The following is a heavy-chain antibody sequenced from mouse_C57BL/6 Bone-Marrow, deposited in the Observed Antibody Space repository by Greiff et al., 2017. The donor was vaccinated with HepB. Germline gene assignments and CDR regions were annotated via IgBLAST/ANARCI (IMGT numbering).Heavy chain of an antibody. J-gene: IGHJ3*01. D-gene: IGHD1-3*01. CDR2: INPSSGYT. CDR1: GYTFTSYW. CDR3: AKEWSSAWFAY. Sequence: VQLQQSGAELAKPGASVKLSCKASGYTFTSYWMHWVKQRSGQGLEWIGYINPSSGYTKYNQKFKDKATLTADKSSSTAYMQLSSLTYEDSAVYYCAKEWSSAWFAYWGQGTLVTVSA. V-gene: IGHV1-7*01.